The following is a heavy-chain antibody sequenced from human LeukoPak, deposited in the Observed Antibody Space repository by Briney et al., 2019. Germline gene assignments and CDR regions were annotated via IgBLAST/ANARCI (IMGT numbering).Heavy chain of an antibody. CDR3: AKDPAPRWLQLRYYYYYMDV. CDR2: LSGSGGST. J-gene: IGHJ6*03. CDR1: GFTFSSHG. Sequence: PGGSLRLSCAASGFTFSSHGMSWVRQAPGKGLEWVSALSGSGGSTYYADSVKGRFTISRDNSKNTLYLQMNSLRAEDTAVYYCAKDPAPRWLQLRYYYYYMDVWGKGTTVTISS. V-gene: IGHV3-23*01. D-gene: IGHD5-24*01.